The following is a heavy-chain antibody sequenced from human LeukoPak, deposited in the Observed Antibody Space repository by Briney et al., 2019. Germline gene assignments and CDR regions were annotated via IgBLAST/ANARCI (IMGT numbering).Heavy chain of an antibody. CDR3: ARARIPIYDSSGYYYDFDY. J-gene: IGHJ4*02. V-gene: IGHV3-30*03. CDR2: ISYDGSNK. CDR1: GFTFSSYG. D-gene: IGHD3-22*01. Sequence: GGSLRLSCAASGFTFSSYGMHWVRQAPGKGLEWVAVISYDGSNKYYADSVKGRFTISRDNSKNTLYLQMNSLRAEDTAVYYCARARIPIYDSSGYYYDFDYWGQGTLVTVSS.